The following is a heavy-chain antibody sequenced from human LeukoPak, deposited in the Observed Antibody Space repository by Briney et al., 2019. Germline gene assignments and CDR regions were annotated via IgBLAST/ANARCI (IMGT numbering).Heavy chain of an antibody. CDR3: ARALKYYDFWSGYRGYPNWFDP. CDR1: GGSFSGYY. V-gene: IGHV4-34*01. CDR2: INHSGST. Sequence: KSSETLSLTCAVYGGSFSGYYWSWIRQPPGKGLEWIGEINHSGSTNYNPSLKSRVTISVDTSKNQFSLKLSSVTAADTAVYYCARALKYYDFWSGYRGYPNWFDPWGQGTLVTVSS. J-gene: IGHJ5*02. D-gene: IGHD3-3*01.